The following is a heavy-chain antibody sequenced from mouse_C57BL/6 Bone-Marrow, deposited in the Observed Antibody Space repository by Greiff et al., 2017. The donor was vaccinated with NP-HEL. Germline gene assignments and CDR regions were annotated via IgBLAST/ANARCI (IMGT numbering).Heavy chain of an antibody. V-gene: IGHV2-9*01. Sequence: QVQLQQSGPGLVAPSQSLSITCTVSGFSLTSYGVDWVRQPPGKGLEWLGVIWGGGSTTYNLALMSRLSISKDNSKSQVFLKMNRLQTDDTAMYYGAKRVYDYDGGYAMDYWGQGTSVTVSS. CDR3: AKRVYDYDGGYAMDY. CDR1: GFSLTSYG. D-gene: IGHD2-4*01. CDR2: IWGGGST. J-gene: IGHJ4*01.